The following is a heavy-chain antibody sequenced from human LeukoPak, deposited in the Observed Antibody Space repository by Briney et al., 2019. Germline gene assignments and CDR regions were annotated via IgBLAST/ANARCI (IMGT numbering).Heavy chain of an antibody. CDR1: GFTFSSYA. CDR2: ISGSGGTT. CDR3: AKGSRGYTYGHFDY. V-gene: IGHV3-23*01. J-gene: IGHJ4*02. D-gene: IGHD5-18*01. Sequence: GSLRLSCAASGFTFSSYAMSWVRQAPGKGLEWVSVISGSGGTTYYADSVKGRFTISRDTSKNTLYLQMNSLRAEDTAVYYCAKGSRGYTYGHFDYWGQGTLVTVSS.